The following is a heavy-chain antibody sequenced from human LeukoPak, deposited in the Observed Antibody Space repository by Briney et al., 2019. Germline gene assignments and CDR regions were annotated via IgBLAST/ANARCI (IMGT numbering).Heavy chain of an antibody. V-gene: IGHV1-18*01. CDR1: GYTFTSYG. D-gene: IGHD3-22*01. CDR2: ISAYNGNT. Sequence: ASVKVSCKASGYTFTSYGISWVRQAPGQGLEWMGWISAYNGNTNYAQKLQGRVTMTTDTSTSTAYMELRSLRSDDTAVYYCARDPMILGYGGFDYWGQGTLVTVSS. J-gene: IGHJ4*02. CDR3: ARDPMILGYGGFDY.